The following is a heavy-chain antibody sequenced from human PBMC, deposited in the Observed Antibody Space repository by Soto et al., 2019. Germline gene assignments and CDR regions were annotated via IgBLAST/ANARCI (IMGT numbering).Heavy chain of an antibody. CDR3: ARDRVRGYSYGSLYYYYYGMDV. Sequence: ASVKVSCKASGYTFTGYYMHWVRQAPGQGLEWMGWINPNSGGTNYAQKFQGWVTMTRDTSISTAYMELSRLRSDDTAVYYCARDRVRGYSYGSLYYYYYGMDVWGQGTTVTVSS. CDR1: GYTFTGYY. CDR2: INPNSGGT. V-gene: IGHV1-2*04. J-gene: IGHJ6*02. D-gene: IGHD5-18*01.